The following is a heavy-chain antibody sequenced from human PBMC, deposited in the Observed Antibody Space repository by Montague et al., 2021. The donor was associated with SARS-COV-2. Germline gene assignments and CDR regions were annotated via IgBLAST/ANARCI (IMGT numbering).Heavy chain of an antibody. Sequence: SLRLSCAATGFSFSDYAMNWVRQAPGKGLEWVSVFYRCGGGAQYADSVEGRFTISRDDSKSTLYLQMNSLRAEETAVYYCAKERKDYRTGLTLWGFDYWGQGTLVTVSS. CDR3: AKERKDYRTGLTLWGFDY. V-gene: IGHV3-23*03. J-gene: IGHJ4*02. CDR2: FYRCGGGA. D-gene: IGHD3/OR15-3a*01. CDR1: GFSFSDYA.